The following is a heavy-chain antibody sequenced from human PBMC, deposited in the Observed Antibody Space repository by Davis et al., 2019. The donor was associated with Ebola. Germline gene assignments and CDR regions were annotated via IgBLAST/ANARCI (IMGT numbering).Heavy chain of an antibody. D-gene: IGHD3-3*01. CDR3: AKDGRYYDFWSGYLY. CDR2: ISSSSSYI. CDR1: GFTFSSYS. Sequence: GESLKISCAASGFTFSSYSMNWVRQAPGKGLEWVSSISSSSSYIYYADSVKGRFTISRDNSKNTLYLQMNSLRAEDTAVYYCAKDGRYYDFWSGYLYWGQGTLVTVSS. V-gene: IGHV3-21*01. J-gene: IGHJ4*02.